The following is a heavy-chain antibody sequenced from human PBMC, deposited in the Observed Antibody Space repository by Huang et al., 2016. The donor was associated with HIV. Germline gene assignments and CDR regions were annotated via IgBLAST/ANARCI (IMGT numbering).Heavy chain of an antibody. CDR3: ASQHIGAAATWF. CDR2: VYESGKT. D-gene: IGHD6-13*01. J-gene: IGHJ4*02. CDR1: GDFIRSTNYY. Sequence: QLQLQESGPGQVKPSETLSLTCTVSGDFIRSTNYYWGWIRQSLGKGVEWGGSVYESGKTNYNPSLKSRVTLSVDTSRNQCSLRLNSVTAADTAVYYCASQHIGAAATWFWGRGTQVAVSS. V-gene: IGHV4-39*01.